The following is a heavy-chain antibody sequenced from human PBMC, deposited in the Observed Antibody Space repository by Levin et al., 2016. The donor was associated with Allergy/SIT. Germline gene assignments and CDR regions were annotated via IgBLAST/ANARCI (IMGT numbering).Heavy chain of an antibody. CDR1: GYTFTSYG. D-gene: IGHD2-15*01. CDR2: ISAYNGNT. V-gene: IGHV1-18*01. CDR3: ARASRILFNGMDV. Sequence: ASVKVSCKASGYTFTSYGISWVRQAPGQGLEWMGWISAYNGNTNYAQKLQGRVTMTTDTSTSTAYMELRSLRSDDTAMYFCARASRILFNGMDVWGQGTTVTVSS. J-gene: IGHJ6*02.